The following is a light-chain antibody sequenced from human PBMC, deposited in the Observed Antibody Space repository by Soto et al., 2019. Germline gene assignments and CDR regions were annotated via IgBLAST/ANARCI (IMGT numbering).Light chain of an antibody. CDR3: HQYASLPRT. J-gene: IGKJ2*02. CDR1: QGISNS. CDR2: DAS. Sequence: DIQMTQSPSSLSASLGDRVTITCQASQGISNSLNWYQQKPGKAPRLLIYDASYFGAGVPSDFSGSGSGTDFTLTISSLQPEHIATYYCHQYASLPRTFGQGTKVDIK. V-gene: IGKV1-33*01.